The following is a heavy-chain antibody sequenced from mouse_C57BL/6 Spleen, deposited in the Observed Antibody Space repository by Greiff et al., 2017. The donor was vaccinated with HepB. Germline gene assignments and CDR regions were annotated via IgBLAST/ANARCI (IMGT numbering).Heavy chain of an antibody. CDR1: GFTFSDYG. CDR2: ISSGSSTI. D-gene: IGHD1-1*01. V-gene: IGHV5-17*01. Sequence: EVKLVESGGGLVKPGGSLKLSCAASGFTFSDYGMHWVRQAPEKGLEWVAYISSGSSTIYYADTVKGRFTIFRDNAKNTLFLQMTSLRSEDTAMYYCARPTTVVAEDAMDYWGQGTSVTVSS. J-gene: IGHJ4*01. CDR3: ARPTTVVAEDAMDY.